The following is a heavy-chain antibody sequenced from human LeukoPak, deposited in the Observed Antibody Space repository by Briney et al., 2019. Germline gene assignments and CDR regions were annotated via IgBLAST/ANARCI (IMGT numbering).Heavy chain of an antibody. CDR1: GFTVSSNY. Sequence: GGSLRLSCAASGFTVSSNYMSWVRQAPGKGLEWVSVIYSGGSTYYADSVKGRFTFSRDNSKNTLYLQMNSLRAEDTAVYYCARAVAGNWFDPWGQGTLVTVSS. V-gene: IGHV3-53*01. CDR2: IYSGGST. J-gene: IGHJ5*02. CDR3: ARAVAGNWFDP.